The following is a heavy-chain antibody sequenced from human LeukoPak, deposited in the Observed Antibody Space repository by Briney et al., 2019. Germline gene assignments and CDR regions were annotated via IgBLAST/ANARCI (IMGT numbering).Heavy chain of an antibody. CDR3: ARALSWTTESYYYMDV. D-gene: IGHD3/OR15-3a*01. V-gene: IGHV1-8*01. J-gene: IGHJ6*03. CDR2: MTPNSGNT. Sequence: ASVKVSCKASGYTFTSYDMNWVRQATGQGLEWLGCMTPNSGNTGYAQNFQGRVTMTMNTSITTAYMELSRLRSEDTAVYYCARALSWTTESYYYMDVWGKGTTVTVSS. CDR1: GYTFTSYD.